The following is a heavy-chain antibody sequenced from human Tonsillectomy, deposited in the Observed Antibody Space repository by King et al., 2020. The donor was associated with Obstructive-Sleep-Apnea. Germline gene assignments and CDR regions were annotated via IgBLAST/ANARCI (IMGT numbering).Heavy chain of an antibody. CDR1: GGSISTYY. CDR2: IYHSGRT. V-gene: IGHV4-59*01. CDR3: TRSGGSGSYYYGMDV. D-gene: IGHD3-10*01. J-gene: IGHJ6*02. Sequence: VQLQESGPGLVKPSETLSLTCTVSGGSISTYYWTWIRQPPGKGLEWIGFIYHSGRTSYNPSLKSRVTISVDTSKSRFSLKLSSLTAADTAVYYCTRSGGSGSYYYGMDVWGQGTTVTVSS.